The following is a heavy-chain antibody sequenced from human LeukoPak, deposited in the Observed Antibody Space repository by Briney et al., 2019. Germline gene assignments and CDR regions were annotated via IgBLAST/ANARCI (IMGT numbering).Heavy chain of an antibody. CDR2: INPSGGST. D-gene: IGHD6-13*01. CDR1: GYTFTSYY. J-gene: IGHJ4*02. V-gene: IGHV1-46*01. Sequence: GASVKVSCKASGYTFTSYYMHWVRQAPGQGLEWMGIINPSGGSTSYAQKFQGRVTTTRDTSTSTVYMELSSLRSEDTAVYYCARVPKGYSSSWFPYYFDYWGQGTLVTVSS. CDR3: ARVPKGYSSSWFPYYFDY.